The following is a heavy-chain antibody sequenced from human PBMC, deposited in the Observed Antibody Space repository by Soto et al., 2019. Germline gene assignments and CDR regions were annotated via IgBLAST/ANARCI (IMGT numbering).Heavy chain of an antibody. CDR3: ATGDPLGGWFVP. D-gene: IGHD3-16*01. J-gene: IGHJ5*02. CDR2: VSYSWGT. Sequence: QLQLQESGPGLVKPSETLSLTCTVSGGSITDSAFSWGWIRQPPVKGLEWIARVSYSWGTFYNPSRKSRVTISVDTSKNQFSLQLNSVTAEDTAVYRCATGDPLGGWFVPWGQGTLVRVS. CDR1: GGSITDSAFS. V-gene: IGHV4-39*01.